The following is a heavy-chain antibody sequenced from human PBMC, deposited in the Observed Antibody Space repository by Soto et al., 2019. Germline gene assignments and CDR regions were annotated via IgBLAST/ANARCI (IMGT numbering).Heavy chain of an antibody. CDR1: GYSFTTYG. Sequence: QAQLVQSGAEVQKPAASVKVSCKASGYSFTTYGISWVRQAPGQGLEWMGWISGSSGHTDYVEKLQGSVSMTTDTSTSTAYMELRSLRSDDTAVYYCARAGATVTTYSDYWGQGTLVTVSS. D-gene: IGHD4-17*01. J-gene: IGHJ4*02. V-gene: IGHV1-18*01. CDR2: ISGSSGHT. CDR3: ARAGATVTTYSDY.